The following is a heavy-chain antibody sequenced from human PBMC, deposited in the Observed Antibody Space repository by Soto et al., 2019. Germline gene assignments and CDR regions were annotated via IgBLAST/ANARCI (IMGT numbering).Heavy chain of an antibody. CDR1: GFTVSSNY. Sequence: GGSLRLSCAASGFTVSSNYRSWVRQAPGKGLEWVSAITGSGSDTYYVDSVKGRFTIARDNSKNTVYLQMNSLRAEDTAIYYCAKLGSSSWSPHYYFDYWGQGTLVTVSS. V-gene: IGHV3-23*01. CDR2: ITGSGSDT. CDR3: AKLGSSSWSPHYYFDY. J-gene: IGHJ4*02. D-gene: IGHD2-2*01.